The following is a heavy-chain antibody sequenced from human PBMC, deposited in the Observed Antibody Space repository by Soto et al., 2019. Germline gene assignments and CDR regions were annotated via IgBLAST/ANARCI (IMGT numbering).Heavy chain of an antibody. CDR1: GGSISSGGYS. CDR2: IYHSGST. D-gene: IGHD4-17*01. CDR3: ARAHYGDYGYGMDV. V-gene: IGHV4-30-2*01. J-gene: IGHJ6*02. Sequence: QLQLQESGSGLVKPSQTLSLTCAVSGGSISSGGYSWSWIRQPPGKGLEWIGYIYHSGSTYYNPSLTRRVTISVDRSKNQFSLKLSSVTAADTAVYYCARAHYGDYGYGMDVWDQGTTVTVSS.